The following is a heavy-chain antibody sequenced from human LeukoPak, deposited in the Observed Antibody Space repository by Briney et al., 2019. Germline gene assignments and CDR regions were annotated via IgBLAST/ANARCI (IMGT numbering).Heavy chain of an antibody. V-gene: IGHV3-11*01. CDR2: ISSSGSTI. CDR1: GFTFSDYY. J-gene: IGHJ5*02. D-gene: IGHD4-17*01. CDR3: ARDPSTVTTFWFDP. Sequence: GGSLRLSCAASGFTFSDYYMSWIRQAPGQGLEWVSYISSSGSTIYYADSVKGRFTISRDNARNSLYLQMNSLRAEDTAVYYCARDPSTVTTFWFDPWGQGTLVTVSS.